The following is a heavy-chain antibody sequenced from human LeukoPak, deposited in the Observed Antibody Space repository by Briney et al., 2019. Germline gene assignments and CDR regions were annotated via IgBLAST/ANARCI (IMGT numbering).Heavy chain of an antibody. D-gene: IGHD4-23*01. V-gene: IGHV3-23*01. CDR2: FTAYGGT. Sequence: GGSLGLSCAASGFIFSDYTMMWVRRAPGKGLQWVATFTAYGGTYYAASVKGRFAISRDNSRDTVSLYMNSLRVEDTAMYYCAKGSTGGKVDWFDPWGPGTLVTASS. CDR3: AKGSTGGKVDWFDP. CDR1: GFIFSDYT. J-gene: IGHJ5*02.